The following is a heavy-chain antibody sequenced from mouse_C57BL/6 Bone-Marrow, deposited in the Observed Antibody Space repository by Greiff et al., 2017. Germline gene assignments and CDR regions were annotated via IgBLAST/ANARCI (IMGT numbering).Heavy chain of an antibody. V-gene: IGHV1-82*01. J-gene: IGHJ3*01. CDR3: AREKGVRFAY. CDR2: IYPGGGHT. Sequence: QVQLKQSGAELAKPGASVKMSCKASGYAFTSSGMNWVKQRPGKGLEWIGAIYPGGGHTNYTEKFKGKATLTADKSSSTAYMELRSLTSEDSAVYFCAREKGVRFAYWGQGTLVTVSA. CDR1: GYAFTSSG.